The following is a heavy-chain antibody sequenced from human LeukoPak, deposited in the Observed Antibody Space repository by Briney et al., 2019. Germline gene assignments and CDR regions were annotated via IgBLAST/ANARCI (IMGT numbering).Heavy chain of an antibody. CDR3: ARGKRQGMYYGSGSYHGHNWFDP. J-gene: IGHJ5*02. CDR1: GGSFSGYY. Sequence: SETLSLTCAVYGGSFSGYYWSWIRQPPGKGLEWIGEINHSGSTNYNPSLKSRVTISVDTSKNQFSLKLSSVTAADTAVYYCARGKRQGMYYGSGSYHGHNWFDPWGQGTLVTVSS. D-gene: IGHD3-10*01. V-gene: IGHV4-34*01. CDR2: INHSGST.